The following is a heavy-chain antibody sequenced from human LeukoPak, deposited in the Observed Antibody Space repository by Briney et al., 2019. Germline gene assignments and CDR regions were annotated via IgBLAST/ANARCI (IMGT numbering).Heavy chain of an antibody. D-gene: IGHD2-15*01. V-gene: IGHV1-2*06. Sequence: ASVKVSCETSGYTFIAYYIHWVRQAPGQGLEWMGRTNPQSGGTDYAQKFQGRVTMTRDTSIATAFMELSSLTSDDMAIYYCARADSLDSWGQGTLVTVSS. CDR1: GYTFIAYY. J-gene: IGHJ4*02. CDR2: TNPQSGGT. CDR3: ARADSLDS.